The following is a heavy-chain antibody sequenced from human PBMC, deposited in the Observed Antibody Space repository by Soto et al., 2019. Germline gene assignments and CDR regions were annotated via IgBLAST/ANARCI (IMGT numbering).Heavy chain of an antibody. CDR2: ISGSGGNT. CDR3: ARPLWGGSTALVFDY. V-gene: IGHV3-23*01. CDR1: GFTFSSYA. Sequence: GGSLRLSCAASGFTFSSYAMSWVRQAPGRGLEWVSSISGSGGNTYYADSVKGRFTFSRDNSKNTLYLQMNSLRAEDTAVYYCARPLWGGSTALVFDYWGQGTLVTVSS. J-gene: IGHJ4*02. D-gene: IGHD5-18*01.